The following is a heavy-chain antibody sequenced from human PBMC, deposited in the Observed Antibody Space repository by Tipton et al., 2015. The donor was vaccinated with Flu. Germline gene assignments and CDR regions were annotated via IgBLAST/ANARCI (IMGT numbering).Heavy chain of an antibody. CDR2: IYPSGGGT. Sequence: QLVQSGAEVKKPGASMTVSCKASGYTFTNYNMHWVRQAPGQGLEWMGIIYPSGGGTYYAQKFQGRVTMTRDRSTSTVYMEVSSLRSEDTALYYCARDAGWGSYSCDYWGLGTLVTVSS. CDR3: ARDAGWGSYSCDY. D-gene: IGHD3-10*01. CDR1: GYTFTNYN. J-gene: IGHJ4*02. V-gene: IGHV1-46*01.